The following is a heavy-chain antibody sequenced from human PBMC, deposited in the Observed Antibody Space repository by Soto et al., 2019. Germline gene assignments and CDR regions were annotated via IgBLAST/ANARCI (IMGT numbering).Heavy chain of an antibody. J-gene: IGHJ6*02. V-gene: IGHV3-33*01. CDR2: IWYDGSNK. Sequence: QVQLVESGGGVVQPGRSLRLCCAASGFTFSSYGMHWVRQAPGKGLEWVAVIWYDGSNKYYADSVKGRFTISRDNSNNTLYLQMNSLSAEETDVYYCARDRSIIAADGCYGMDVWGPGTTVTVSS. CDR1: GFTFSSYG. CDR3: ARDRSIIAADGCYGMDV. D-gene: IGHD6-13*01.